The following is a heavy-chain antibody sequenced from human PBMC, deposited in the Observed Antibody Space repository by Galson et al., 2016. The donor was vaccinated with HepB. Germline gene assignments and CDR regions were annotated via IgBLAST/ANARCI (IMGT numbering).Heavy chain of an antibody. CDR2: IWYDGSTK. CDR1: GFTFNFHG. J-gene: IGHJ4*02. Sequence: SLRLSCAASGFTFNFHGMHWVRQAPGKGLEWVAVIWYDGSTKYYADSVKGRFTISRDNAKKLLYLQINSVRDEDTALYYCARDFIGYYGWWGQGILVTVSS. V-gene: IGHV3-33*01. D-gene: IGHD3-3*01. CDR3: ARDFIGYYGW.